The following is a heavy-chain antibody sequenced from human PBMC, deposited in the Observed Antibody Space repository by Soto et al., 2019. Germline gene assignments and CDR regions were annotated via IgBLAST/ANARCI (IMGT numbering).Heavy chain of an antibody. D-gene: IGHD2-2*01. CDR3: APAPIVVVPAVKDDAFDI. V-gene: IGHV3-23*01. Sequence: GGSLRLSCAASGFTFSSYAMSWVRQAPGKGLEWVSAISGSGGSTYYADSVKGRFTISRDNSKNTLYLQMNSLRAEDTAVYYCAPAPIVVVPAVKDDAFDIWGQGTMVTVSS. J-gene: IGHJ3*02. CDR1: GFTFSSYA. CDR2: ISGSGGST.